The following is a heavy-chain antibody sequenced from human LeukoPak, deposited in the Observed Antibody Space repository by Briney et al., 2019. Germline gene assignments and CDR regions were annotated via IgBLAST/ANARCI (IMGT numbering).Heavy chain of an antibody. CDR2: ISGSGGST. V-gene: IGHV3-23*01. J-gene: IGHJ4*02. CDR3: AKGGGGYYGSEIDY. CDR1: GFTFSSYA. D-gene: IGHD3-10*01. Sequence: GGSLSLSCAAPGFTFSSYAMTWVRQAPGKGLDWVSAISGSGGSTYYADSVKGRFTISRDNSKNTLYLQMNSLRAEDTAVYYCAKGGGGYYGSEIDYWGQGTLVTVSS.